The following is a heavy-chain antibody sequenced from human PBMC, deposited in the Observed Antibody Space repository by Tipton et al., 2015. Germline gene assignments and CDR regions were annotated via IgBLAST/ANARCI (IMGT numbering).Heavy chain of an antibody. D-gene: IGHD6-25*01. CDR3: ARERQMDAFDI. Sequence: TLSLTCAVYGGPLRGFYWSWIRQPPGKGLEWIGEIYHDGGTDYNPSLKSRVTMSIDTSKNQFSLKLSSVTAADTAVYFCARERQMDAFDIWGQGTKVTVSS. CDR1: GGPLRGFY. CDR2: IYHDGGT. V-gene: IGHV4-34*01. J-gene: IGHJ3*02.